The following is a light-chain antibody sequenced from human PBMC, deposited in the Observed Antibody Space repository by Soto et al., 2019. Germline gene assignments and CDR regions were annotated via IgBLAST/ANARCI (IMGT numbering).Light chain of an antibody. J-gene: IGKJ1*01. CDR1: HSVSGN. CDR2: GTS. Sequence: EIVLTQSPATLSVSPGERATLACRASHSVSGNLAWYQQKPGQAPRLLIYGTSTRATGIPARFSGSGSGTEFTLTISSLQSEDFAVYCCQQYYKLPWTFGQGTKVDI. V-gene: IGKV3-15*01. CDR3: QQYYKLPWT.